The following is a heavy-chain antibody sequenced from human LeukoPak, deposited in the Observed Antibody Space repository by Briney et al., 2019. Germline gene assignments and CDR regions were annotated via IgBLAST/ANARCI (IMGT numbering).Heavy chain of an antibody. CDR2: ISGSGGSA. V-gene: IGHV3-23*01. J-gene: IGHJ5*02. CDR3: AKDQRSSTSWRFDP. D-gene: IGHD2-2*01. Sequence: GGSLRLSCAASGFTFSSYAMSWVRQAPGKGLEGVSAISGSGGSAYYADSVKGRFTISRDNSKNTLYLQMNSLRAEDTAVYYCAKDQRSSTSWRFDPWGQGTLVTVSS. CDR1: GFTFSSYA.